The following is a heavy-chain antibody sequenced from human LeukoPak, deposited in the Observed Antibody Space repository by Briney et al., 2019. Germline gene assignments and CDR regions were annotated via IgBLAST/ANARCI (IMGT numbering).Heavy chain of an antibody. Sequence: GGSLRLSCAASGFTFSSYAMSWVRQAPGKGLEWVSAISGSGGSTYYADSVKGRFTISRDNSKNTLYLQMNSLRAEDTAVYYCAKAVAGTSSLGYFDYWGQGTLVTVSS. D-gene: IGHD6-19*01. CDR2: ISGSGGST. CDR3: AKAVAGTSSLGYFDY. CDR1: GFTFSSYA. J-gene: IGHJ4*02. V-gene: IGHV3-23*01.